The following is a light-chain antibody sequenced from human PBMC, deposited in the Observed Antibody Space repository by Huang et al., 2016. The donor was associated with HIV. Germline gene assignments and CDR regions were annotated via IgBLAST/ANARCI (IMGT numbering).Light chain of an antibody. J-gene: IGKJ2*01. Sequence: DIQMTQSPSTLSASLGDRVTITCRASHAINILLAWYQQKPGKAPNLLIYKASNLEGGVPSRFSGSASGTEFTLTIRSLQPDDFATYYCQQYAEYPYTFGRGTKLEIK. CDR3: QQYAEYPYT. CDR2: KAS. V-gene: IGKV1-5*03. CDR1: HAINIL.